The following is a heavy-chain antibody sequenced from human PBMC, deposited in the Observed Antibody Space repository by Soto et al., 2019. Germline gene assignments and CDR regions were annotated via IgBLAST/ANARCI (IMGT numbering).Heavy chain of an antibody. CDR2: IYQSGVT. D-gene: IGHD6-19*01. CDR1: GDSYSISTYS. CDR3: AGMPYTSGLRFDP. Sequence: PSETLSLTCNMSGDSYSISTYSWSWIRQPPWKALQWIGFIYQSGVTSYNPSLASRVSISLDRSNNQCSLKLKSVTAADTAVYFCAGMPYTSGLRFDPWGPGTLVTV. J-gene: IGHJ5*02. V-gene: IGHV4-30-2*01.